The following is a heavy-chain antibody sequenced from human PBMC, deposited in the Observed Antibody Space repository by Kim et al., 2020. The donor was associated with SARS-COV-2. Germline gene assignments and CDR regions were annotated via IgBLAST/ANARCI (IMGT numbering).Heavy chain of an antibody. Sequence: SETLSLTCTVSGGSVSSGSYYLFWIRQPPVQGLEWLGYISHSGSTFYNPSLKSRVTISVDTSKNQFSLRLSSVTAADTAVYYCARDMFGGYGAFDIWVQG. V-gene: IGHV4-61*01. CDR1: GGSVSSGSYY. CDR3: ARDMFGGYGAFDI. CDR2: ISHSGST. D-gene: IGHD3-16*01. J-gene: IGHJ3*02.